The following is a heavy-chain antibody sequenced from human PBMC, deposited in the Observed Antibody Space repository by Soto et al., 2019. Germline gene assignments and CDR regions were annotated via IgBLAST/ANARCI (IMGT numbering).Heavy chain of an antibody. J-gene: IGHJ6*02. CDR2: IYHSGST. Sequence: PSETLSLTCAVSGGSISSGGYSWSWIRQPPGKGLEWIGYIYHSGSTYYNPSLKSRVTISVDRSKNQFSLRLSSVTAADTAVYYCAGGIAADYGMDVWGQGTTVTVSS. CDR1: GGSISSGGYS. CDR3: AGGIAADYGMDV. V-gene: IGHV4-30-2*01. D-gene: IGHD6-13*01.